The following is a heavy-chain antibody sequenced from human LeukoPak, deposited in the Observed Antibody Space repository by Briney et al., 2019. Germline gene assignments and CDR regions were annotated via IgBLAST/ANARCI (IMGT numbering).Heavy chain of an antibody. Sequence: GGSLRLSCEASGFTFGSHAMYWVRQAPGKGLEWVAGIFGSGGSPHYADSVEGRFTISRDNSRNTVYLQINSLRAEDTAVYYCGKTTVGYSSGQKPAWPVDYWGQGTLVTVSS. J-gene: IGHJ4*02. CDR3: GKTTVGYSSGQKPAWPVDY. CDR2: IFGSGGSP. CDR1: GFTFGSHA. V-gene: IGHV3-23*01. D-gene: IGHD5-18*01.